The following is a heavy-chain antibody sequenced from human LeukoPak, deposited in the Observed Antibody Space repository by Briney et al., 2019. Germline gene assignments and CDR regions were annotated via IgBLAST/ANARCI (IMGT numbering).Heavy chain of an antibody. CDR2: ISAYNGNT. D-gene: IGHD3-10*01. Sequence: ASVKVSCKASGYIFTDYGITWVRQAPGQGLEWMGWISAYNGNTNYAQKLQGRVTMTTDTSTSTAYMELRSLRSDDTAVYYCARDDPYGSLYAFDIWGQGTMVTVSS. V-gene: IGHV1-18*01. J-gene: IGHJ3*02. CDR3: ARDDPYGSLYAFDI. CDR1: GYIFTDYG.